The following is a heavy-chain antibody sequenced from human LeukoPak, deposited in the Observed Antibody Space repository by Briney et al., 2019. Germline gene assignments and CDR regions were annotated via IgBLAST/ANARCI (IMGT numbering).Heavy chain of an antibody. CDR1: GGSISVGDYY. V-gene: IGHV4-30-4*08. Sequence: SETLSLTCTGSGGSISVGDYYWSWIRQPPGEGLEWIGYIYYSGSAYYNPSLKSRVAISVDTSKNQFSLKLSSVTAADTAVYYCARDLSSTSHIDYWGQGTLVTVSS. CDR3: ARDLSSTSHIDY. CDR2: IYYSGSA. D-gene: IGHD2-2*01. J-gene: IGHJ4*02.